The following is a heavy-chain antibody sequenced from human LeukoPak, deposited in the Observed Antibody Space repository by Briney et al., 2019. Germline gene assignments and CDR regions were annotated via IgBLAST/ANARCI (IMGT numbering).Heavy chain of an antibody. CDR3: ARQRTYSSGWYVDDAFDI. Sequence: GESLKISCKGSGYSFTSYWIGWLRQMPGKGLEWMGIIYPGDSDTRYSPSFQGQVTISADKSISTAYLQWSSLKASDTAMYYCARQRTYSSGWYVDDAFDIWGQGTMVTVSS. D-gene: IGHD6-19*01. CDR2: IYPGDSDT. V-gene: IGHV5-51*01. CDR1: GYSFTSYW. J-gene: IGHJ3*02.